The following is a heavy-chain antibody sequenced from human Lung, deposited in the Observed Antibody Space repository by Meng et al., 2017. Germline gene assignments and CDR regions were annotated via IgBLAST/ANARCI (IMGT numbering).Heavy chain of an antibody. Sequence: VALWGIWGGFVKPGGSLRLSCAASGFTFSNAWMTWVRQAPGKGLEWIGRMKSNVDGGTVDYAAAVKGRFFISRDDSENTFYLQMNSLKTEDTAVYYCSGHVDYWGHGTLVTVSS. CDR1: GFTFSNAW. CDR3: SGHVDY. CDR2: MKSNVDGGTV. J-gene: IGHJ4*01. V-gene: IGHV3-15*01.